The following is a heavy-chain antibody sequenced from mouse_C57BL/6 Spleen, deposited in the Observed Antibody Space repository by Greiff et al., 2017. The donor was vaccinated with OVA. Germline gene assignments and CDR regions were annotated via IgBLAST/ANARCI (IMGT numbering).Heavy chain of an antibody. V-gene: IGHV5-6*01. CDR3: ARLNYVYFAY. CDR2: ISSGGSYT. CDR1: GFTFSSYG. J-gene: IGHJ3*01. D-gene: IGHD2-2*01. Sequence: EVQLVESGGDLVKPGGSLKLSCAASGFTFSSYGMSWVRQTPDKRLEWVATISSGGSYTYYPDSVKGRFTISRDNAKNTLYLQMSSQKSEDTAMYYCARLNYVYFAYWGQGTLVTVSA.